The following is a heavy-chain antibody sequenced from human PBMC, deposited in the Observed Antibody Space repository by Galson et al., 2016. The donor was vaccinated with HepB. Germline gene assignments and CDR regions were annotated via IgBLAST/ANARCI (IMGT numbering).Heavy chain of an antibody. D-gene: IGHD6-19*01. Sequence: SLRLSCAASGFTFSHYGLHWVRQAPGKGLEWVSGISWNSGAKGYGDSVKGRFTISRDNAKNSLFLHMESLRAEDTALYYCAKDMGKGVSFYFYGMDVWGQGTTVTVSS. V-gene: IGHV3-9*01. CDR1: GFTFSHYG. CDR3: AKDMGKGVSFYFYGMDV. CDR2: ISWNSGAK. J-gene: IGHJ6*02.